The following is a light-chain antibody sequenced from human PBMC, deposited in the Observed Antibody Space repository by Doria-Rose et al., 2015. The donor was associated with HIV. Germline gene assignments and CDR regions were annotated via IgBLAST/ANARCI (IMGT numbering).Light chain of an antibody. CDR2: GAS. J-gene: IGKJ1*01. CDR3: HQYVSSRT. Sequence: EIVLTQSPGTLSLSPGERATLSCRASQSVSANYLAWYQQRPGQSPRLLIYGASSRATDIPDRFSGSGSGTDFTLTISRLEPEDFAVHYCHQYVSSRTLGQGTKVEIK. CDR1: QSVSANY. V-gene: IGKV3-20*01.